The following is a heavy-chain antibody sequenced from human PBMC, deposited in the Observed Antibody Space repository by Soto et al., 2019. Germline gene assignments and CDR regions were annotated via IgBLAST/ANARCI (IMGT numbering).Heavy chain of an antibody. CDR1: GVSITRGAYL. J-gene: IGHJ4*02. Sequence: QVQLQESGPGLVKPSQTLSLSCSVSGVSITRGAYLWSWIRQQPGKGLEWIGYIDYRGTTFFNPSLKSRLNLSRDTFNNQFFLKVDSVTAADAAVYYCARVSATGTRYFDSWGQGTLVTVSS. CDR3: ARVSATGTRYFDS. D-gene: IGHD3-9*01. V-gene: IGHV4-31*03. CDR2: IDYRGTT.